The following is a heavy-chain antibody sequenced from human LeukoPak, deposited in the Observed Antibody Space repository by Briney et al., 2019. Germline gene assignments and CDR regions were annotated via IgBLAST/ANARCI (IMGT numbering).Heavy chain of an antibody. CDR3: ARRRDFIDY. D-gene: IGHD3/OR15-3a*01. V-gene: IGHV3-11*01. CDR1: GFTLSDYY. CDR2: SSSSGSTI. Sequence: PGGSLRLSCAASGFTLSDYYMSWLRLAPGKGLEWVSYSSSSGSTIYYADSVKGRFAISRDNAKNSLYLQMNSLRAEDTAVYYCARRRDFIDYWGQGTLVTVSS. J-gene: IGHJ4*02.